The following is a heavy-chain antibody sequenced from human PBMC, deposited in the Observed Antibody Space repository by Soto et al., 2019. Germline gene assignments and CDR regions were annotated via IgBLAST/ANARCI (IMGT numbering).Heavy chain of an antibody. V-gene: IGHV2-5*02. J-gene: IGHJ2*01. Sequence: QITLKESGPTLVKPTQTLTLTCTFSGFSLTTGGVAVGWIRQPPGKALEWLALIYWDDDKRYSPSLKRTLSISTAPXXXPXXLPMTNIEPVDTATYYCAHSECSGADCCSRWYFGLWRRGTLVTVSS. CDR3: AHSECSGADCCSRWYFGL. CDR1: GFSLTTGGVA. CDR2: IYWDDDK. D-gene: IGHD2-15*01.